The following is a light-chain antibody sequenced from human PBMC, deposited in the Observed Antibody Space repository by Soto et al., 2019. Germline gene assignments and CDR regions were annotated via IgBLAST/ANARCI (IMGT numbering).Light chain of an antibody. CDR2: AAS. J-gene: IGKJ1*01. CDR3: QHSYSNPWT. Sequence: IHLTQSPSSLSASVGNRVTLTCRASQSISSYLNWYQQKPVKAPKLLIYAASSLQSGVPSRFSGSGSGTDFTLTISSLQPEDFATYYCQHSYSNPWTFGQGTKVDI. CDR1: QSISSY. V-gene: IGKV1-39*01.